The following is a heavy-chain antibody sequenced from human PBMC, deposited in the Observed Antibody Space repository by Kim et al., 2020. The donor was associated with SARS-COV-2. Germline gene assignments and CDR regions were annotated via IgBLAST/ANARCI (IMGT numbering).Heavy chain of an antibody. CDR2: MNPNSGNT. Sequence: ASVKVSRKASGYTFTSYDINWVRQATGQGLEWMGWMNPNSGNTGYAQKFQGRVTMTRNTSISTAYMELSSLRSEDTAVYYCARGRSSRPPGRWFDPWGQGTLVTVSS. D-gene: IGHD6-13*01. J-gene: IGHJ5*02. V-gene: IGHV1-8*01. CDR1: GYTFTSYD. CDR3: ARGRSSRPPGRWFDP.